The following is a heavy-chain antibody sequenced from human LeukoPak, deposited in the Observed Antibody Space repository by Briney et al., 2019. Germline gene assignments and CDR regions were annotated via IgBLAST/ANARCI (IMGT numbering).Heavy chain of an antibody. CDR1: GYTFTSYD. D-gene: IGHD6-6*01. CDR3: ARVSGKLSARQV. CDR2: MNPNSGNT. V-gene: IGHV1-8*01. J-gene: IGHJ4*02. Sequence: ASVKVSCTASGYTFTSYDINWVRQAPGQGLEWMGWMNPNSGNTGYAQKFQGRVTMTRNTSISTAYMELSSLRSEDTAVYYCARVSGKLSARQVWGQGTLVTVSS.